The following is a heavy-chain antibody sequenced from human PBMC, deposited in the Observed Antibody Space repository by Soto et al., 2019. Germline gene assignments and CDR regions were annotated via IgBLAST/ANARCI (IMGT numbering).Heavy chain of an antibody. V-gene: IGHV1-46*03. CDR1: GYTFTSYY. CDR3: ARESRYCSSTSCPDAFDI. J-gene: IGHJ3*02. CDR2: INPSGGST. D-gene: IGHD2-2*01. Sequence: ASVKVSCKASGYTFTSYYMHWVRQAPGQGLEWMGIINPSGGSTSYAQKFQGRVTMTRDTPTSTVYMELSSLRSEDTAVYYCARESRYCSSTSCPDAFDIWGQGTMVTVS.